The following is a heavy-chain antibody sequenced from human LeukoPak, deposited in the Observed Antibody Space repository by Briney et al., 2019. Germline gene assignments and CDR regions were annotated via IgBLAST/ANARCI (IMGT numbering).Heavy chain of an antibody. J-gene: IGHJ4*02. V-gene: IGHV1-2*02. CDR3: AGDSGERGSGSYRIAY. CDR1: GYTFTGYY. CDR2: INPNSGGT. Sequence: ASVKVSCKASGYTFTGYYMHWVRQAPGQGLEWMGWINPNSGGTNYAQKFQGRVTMTRDTSISTAYMELSRLRSDDTAVYYCAGDSGERGSGSYRIAYWGQGTLVTVSS. D-gene: IGHD3-10*01.